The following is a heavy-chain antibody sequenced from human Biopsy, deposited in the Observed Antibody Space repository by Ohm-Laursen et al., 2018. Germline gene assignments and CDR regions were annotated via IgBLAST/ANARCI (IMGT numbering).Heavy chain of an antibody. CDR3: ARDRGYYSDRTVPGYFDL. V-gene: IGHV4-59*01. CDR1: GDSISSYY. J-gene: IGHJ2*01. CDR2: VYYTGST. D-gene: IGHD3-22*01. Sequence: PGTLSLTCSVSGDSISSYYWSWIRQPPGKALQGIGYVYYTGSTDYNPSLQSRVTISVDTSKNHFSLRLRSVTPADTAIYYCARDRGYYSDRTVPGYFDLWGRGTLVTVSS.